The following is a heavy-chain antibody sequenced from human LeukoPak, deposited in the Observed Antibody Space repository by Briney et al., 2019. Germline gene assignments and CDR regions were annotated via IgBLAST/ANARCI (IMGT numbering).Heavy chain of an antibody. CDR3: ARAGLLWFGESYFDY. CDR1: GFTFSSYS. V-gene: IGHV3-30-3*01. D-gene: IGHD3-10*01. CDR2: ISYDGSNK. J-gene: IGHJ4*02. Sequence: WGSLRLSCAASGFTFSSYSMHWVRQAPGKGLEWVAVISYDGSNKYYADSVKGRFTISRDNSKNTLYLQMNSLRAEDTAVYYCARAGLLWFGESYFDYWGQGTLVTVSS.